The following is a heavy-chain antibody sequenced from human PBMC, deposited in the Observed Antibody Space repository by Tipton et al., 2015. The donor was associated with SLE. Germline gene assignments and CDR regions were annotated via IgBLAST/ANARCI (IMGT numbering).Heavy chain of an antibody. D-gene: IGHD6-13*01. Sequence: TLSLTCAVSGGSISSSNWWSWVRQPPGKGLEWIGEIYHSGSTNYNPSLKSRVTISVDKSKNQFSLMLSSVTAAGTAVYYCARAGRGWRIAAAGTIYYYYMDVWGKGTTVTVSS. CDR1: GGSISSSNW. CDR3: ARAGRGWRIAAAGTIYYYYMDV. V-gene: IGHV4-4*02. CDR2: IYHSGST. J-gene: IGHJ6*03.